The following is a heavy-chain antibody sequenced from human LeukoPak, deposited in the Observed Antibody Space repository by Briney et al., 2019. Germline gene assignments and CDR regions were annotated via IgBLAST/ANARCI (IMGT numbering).Heavy chain of an antibody. CDR1: GYTFTGYY. Sequence: GGSVKVSCKASGYTFTGYYMHWVRQAPGQGLEWMGWINPNSGGTNYAQKLQGRVTMTTDTSTSTAYMELRSLRSDDTAVYYCARDSLLYYYDSSGYYYYWGQGTLVTVSS. V-gene: IGHV1-2*02. CDR2: INPNSGGT. D-gene: IGHD3-22*01. CDR3: ARDSLLYYYDSSGYYYY. J-gene: IGHJ4*02.